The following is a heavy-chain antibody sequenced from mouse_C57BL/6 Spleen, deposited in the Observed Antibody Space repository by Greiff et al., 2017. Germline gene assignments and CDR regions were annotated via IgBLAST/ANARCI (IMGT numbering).Heavy chain of an antibody. Sequence: QVQLQPSGAELVRPGASVTLSCKASGYTFTDYEMHWVKQTPVHGLEWIVAIDPETGGTAYNQKFKGKAILTAYTSSSTAYMELRSLTSEDSDVYYCTRRTGTGVLYFDYWGQGTTLTVSS. V-gene: IGHV1-15*01. CDR3: TRRTGTGVLYFDY. CDR2: IDPETGGT. CDR1: GYTFTDYE. J-gene: IGHJ2*01. D-gene: IGHD4-1*01.